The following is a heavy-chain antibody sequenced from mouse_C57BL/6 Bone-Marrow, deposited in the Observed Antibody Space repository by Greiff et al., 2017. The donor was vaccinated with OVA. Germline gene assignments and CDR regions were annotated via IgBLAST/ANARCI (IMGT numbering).Heavy chain of an antibody. D-gene: IGHD1-1*01. V-gene: IGHV1-64*01. CDR3: ARGSYGSRYYYAMDY. CDR1: GYTFTSYW. CDR2: IHPNSGST. J-gene: IGHJ4*01. Sequence: QVQLKQPGAELVKPGASVKLSCKASGYTFTSYWMHWVKQRPGQGLEWIGMIHPNSGSTNYNEKFKSKATLTVDKSSSTAYMQLSSLTSEDSAVYYCARGSYGSRYYYAMDYWGQGTSVTVSS.